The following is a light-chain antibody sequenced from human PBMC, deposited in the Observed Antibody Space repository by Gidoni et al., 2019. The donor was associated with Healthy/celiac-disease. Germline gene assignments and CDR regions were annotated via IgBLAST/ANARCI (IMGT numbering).Light chain of an antibody. CDR3: MQALQTPPFT. J-gene: IGKJ5*01. Sequence: IVMTQSPLSLPVNPGEPASISCRSSQSLLHSNGYNYLDWYLQKPGQSPQLLIYLGSNRASGVPDRVSGSGSGTDFTLKISRVEAEDVGVYYCMQALQTPPFTFGQGTRLEIK. V-gene: IGKV2-28*01. CDR2: LGS. CDR1: QSLLHSNGYNY.